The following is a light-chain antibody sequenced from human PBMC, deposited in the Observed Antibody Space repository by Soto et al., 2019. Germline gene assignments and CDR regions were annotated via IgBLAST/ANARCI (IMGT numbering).Light chain of an antibody. CDR3: QQYHTSPLT. V-gene: IGKV3-20*01. Sequence: EIVLTQSPGTLSLSPGERATLSCRTSQTVSSSYLAWYQQKPGQAPRLLIYAASYRATGIPDRFSGSGSGTDFTLTISRLEPEDFAVYYCQQYHTSPLTFGQGTKVEIK. CDR1: QTVSSSY. CDR2: AAS. J-gene: IGKJ2*01.